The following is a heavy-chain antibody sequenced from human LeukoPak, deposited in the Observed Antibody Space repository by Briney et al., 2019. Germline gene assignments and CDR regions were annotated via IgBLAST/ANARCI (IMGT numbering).Heavy chain of an antibody. D-gene: IGHD2-2*01. Sequence: PSDTLSLTCSVSAVSISSSSYYWGWLRQPPGKGLEWIGITYSSGSTFDNPTLKSRVTISVDTSKNQFSLRLSSVTATDTAVYYCARHASTSWPPACFDPWGQGTLFTASS. CDR1: AVSISSSSYY. CDR2: TYSSGST. CDR3: ARHASTSWPPACFDP. V-gene: IGHV4-39*01. J-gene: IGHJ5*02.